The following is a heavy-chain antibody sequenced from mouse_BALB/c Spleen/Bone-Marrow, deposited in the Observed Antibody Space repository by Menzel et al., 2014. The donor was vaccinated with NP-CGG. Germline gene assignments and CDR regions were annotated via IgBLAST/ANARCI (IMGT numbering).Heavy chain of an antibody. CDR1: GYTFSSYW. Sequence: QVQLQQPGPGLMKPGASVKISCKATGYTFSSYWIEWVKQRPGHGLEWIGEILPGSGNTHYNEKFKGKATFTADTSSNTAYMQLSSLTSEDSAVYYCTRQGFACWGQGTLVTVSA. CDR3: TRQGFAC. V-gene: IGHV1-9*01. J-gene: IGHJ3*01. CDR2: ILPGSGNT.